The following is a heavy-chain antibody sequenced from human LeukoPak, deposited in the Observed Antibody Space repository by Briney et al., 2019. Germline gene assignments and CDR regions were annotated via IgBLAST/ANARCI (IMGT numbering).Heavy chain of an antibody. CDR3: ARSVYGDYDEYYFDY. CDR2: ISYDGSNK. Sequence: GGSLRLSCAASGFTFSSYAMHWVRQAPVKGLEWVAVISYDGSNKYYADSVKGRFTISRDNSKNTLYLQMNSLRAEDTAVYYCARSVYGDYDEYYFDYWGQGTLVTVSS. J-gene: IGHJ4*02. D-gene: IGHD4-17*01. V-gene: IGHV3-30-3*01. CDR1: GFTFSSYA.